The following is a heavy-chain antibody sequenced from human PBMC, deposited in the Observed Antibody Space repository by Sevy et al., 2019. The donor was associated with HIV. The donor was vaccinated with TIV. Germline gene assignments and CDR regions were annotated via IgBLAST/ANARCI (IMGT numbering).Heavy chain of an antibody. CDR3: AKRGGAGPGFDP. V-gene: IGHV3-30-3*02. D-gene: IGHD1-26*01. CDR2: ISYDGSNK. CDR1: GFTFSNYA. Sequence: GGSLRLSCAASGFTFSNYAVHWVRQAPDKGLEWVAVISYDGSNKYYADSVKGRFTISRDNSKNTLYLQMNSLRAEDTAVYYCAKRGGAGPGFDPWGQGTLVTVSS. J-gene: IGHJ5*02.